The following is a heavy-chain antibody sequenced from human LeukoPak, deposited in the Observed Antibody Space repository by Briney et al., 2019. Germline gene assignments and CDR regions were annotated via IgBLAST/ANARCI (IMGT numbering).Heavy chain of an antibody. D-gene: IGHD4-17*01. CDR2: ISSSTSYI. CDR3: ARAGGSTVSHSDY. Sequence: PGGSLRLSCAASGFTFSSYSMNWIRQAPGKGLEWVSSISSSTSYIYYADSVKSRFTISKDNAKNSLYLQMNSLRAEDTAVYYCARAGGSTVSHSDYWGQGTLVTVSS. J-gene: IGHJ4*02. CDR1: GFTFSSYS. V-gene: IGHV3-21*01.